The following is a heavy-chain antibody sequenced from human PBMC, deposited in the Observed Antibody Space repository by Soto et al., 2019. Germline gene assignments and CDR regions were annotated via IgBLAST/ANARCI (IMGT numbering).Heavy chain of an antibody. CDR2: IIPIFGTA. Sequence: QVQLVQSGAEVKKPGSSVKVSCKASGGTFSSYAISWVRQAPGQGLEWMGGIIPIFGTANYAQKFQGRVTSNADESTSTAYMELSSRRSEDTAVYYCASSGWYSANWFDPWGQGTLVTVSS. CDR3: ASSGWYSANWFDP. CDR1: GGTFSSYA. D-gene: IGHD6-19*01. V-gene: IGHV1-69*12. J-gene: IGHJ5*02.